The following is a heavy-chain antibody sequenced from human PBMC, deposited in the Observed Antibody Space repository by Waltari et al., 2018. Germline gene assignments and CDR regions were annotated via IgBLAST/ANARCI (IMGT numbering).Heavy chain of an antibody. CDR2: IYHSGST. D-gene: IGHD3-3*01. Sequence: QVQLQESGPGLVKPSGTLSLTCAVSGGSISSSNWWSWVRQPPGQGLEWIGEIYHSGSTNYNPSLKSRVTRSVDKSKNQFSLKLSSVTAADTAVYYCASRIFGGPFDYWGQGTLVTVSS. CDR1: GGSISSSNW. CDR3: ASRIFGGPFDY. J-gene: IGHJ4*02. V-gene: IGHV4-4*02.